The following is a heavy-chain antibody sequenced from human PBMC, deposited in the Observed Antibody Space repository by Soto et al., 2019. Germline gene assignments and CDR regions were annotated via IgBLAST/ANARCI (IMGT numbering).Heavy chain of an antibody. CDR1: GGTFSSYA. CDR3: ARATYYYGSGSPNAFDI. D-gene: IGHD3-10*01. J-gene: IGHJ3*02. V-gene: IGHV1-69*06. CDR2: IIPIFGTA. Sequence: GASVKVSCKASGGTFSSYAISWVRQAPGQGLEWMGGIIPIFGTANYAQKFQGRVTITADTSISTAYMELSRLRSDDTAVYYCARATYYYGSGSPNAFDIWGQGTMVTVSS.